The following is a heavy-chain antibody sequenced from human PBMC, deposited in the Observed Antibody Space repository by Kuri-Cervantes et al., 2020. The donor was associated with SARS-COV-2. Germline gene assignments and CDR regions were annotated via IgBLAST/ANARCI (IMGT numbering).Heavy chain of an antibody. CDR2: MWYDGTNK. V-gene: IGHV3-33*08. D-gene: IGHD3-22*01. J-gene: IGHJ4*02. CDR3: ARDGNYYDSTDHAIDS. CDR1: GFSFSSYG. Sequence: GGSLRLSCAASGFSFSSYGFHWVRQAPGKGLEWVAVMWYDGTNKFYADSVKGRFTIFRDNSKNTVHLQMDSLRGEDTATYYCARDGNYYDSTDHAIDSWGQGTLVTVSS.